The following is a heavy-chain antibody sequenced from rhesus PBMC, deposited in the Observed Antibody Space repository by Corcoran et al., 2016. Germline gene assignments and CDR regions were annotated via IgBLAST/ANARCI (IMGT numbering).Heavy chain of an antibody. CDR3: ASPPGLDDGYWYFDI. V-gene: IGHV4S7*01. Sequence: QVQLQASGPGLLKPSETLSLTCAVSGGSISGGYGWGWTRQPPGAGRELIGSLYMSSRNTYSNPSLKSRVTISTDTSKNQFSLKLSSVAAADTAVYYCASPPGLDDGYWYFDIWGPGTPITISS. J-gene: IGHJ2*01. D-gene: IGHD3-3*01. CDR1: GGSISGGYG. CDR2: LYMSSRNT.